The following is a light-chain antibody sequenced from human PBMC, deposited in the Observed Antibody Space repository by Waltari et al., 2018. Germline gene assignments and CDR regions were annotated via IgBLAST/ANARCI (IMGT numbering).Light chain of an antibody. CDR3: QQSDSVPRT. CDR1: QRSDNY. CDR2: AAS. Sequence: DIQMTPSPSSLSASLGDSVAITCRASQRSDNYVKWYQQRPGKAPKLLIFAASRLQSGVPARFSGSGSGTEFTLSISTLQPEDFATYFCQQSDSVPRTFGQGTRVEI. V-gene: IGKV1-39*01. J-gene: IGKJ1*01.